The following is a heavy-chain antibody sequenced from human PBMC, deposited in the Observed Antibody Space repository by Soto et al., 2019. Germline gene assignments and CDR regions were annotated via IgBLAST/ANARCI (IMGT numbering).Heavy chain of an antibody. J-gene: IGHJ4*02. V-gene: IGHV2-5*01. CDR3: AHRGGAAVGLYYFDY. CDR1: GFSLSSTGVG. D-gene: IGHD6-13*01. CDR2: IYWHDDK. Sequence: SGATLVNPTQTLTLTCTFSGFSLSSTGVGVSWIRQPPGKALEWLALIYWHDDKRYSPSLKSRLTITKDTSKNQVVLTMTNMDPVDTATYYCAHRGGAAVGLYYFDYWGQGALVTVS.